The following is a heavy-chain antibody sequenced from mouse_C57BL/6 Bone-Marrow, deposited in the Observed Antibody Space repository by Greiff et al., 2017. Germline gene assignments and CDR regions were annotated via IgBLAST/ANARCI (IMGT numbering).Heavy chain of an antibody. Sequence: QVQLQQSGAELVRPGASVKLSCKASGYTFTDYYINWVKQRPGQGLEWIARIYPGSGNTYYNEKFKGKATLTAEQSSSTAYMQLSSLTSEDSAVYFCARRSYFDVWGTGTTVTVSS. CDR3: ARRSYFDV. CDR2: IYPGSGNT. V-gene: IGHV1-76*01. J-gene: IGHJ1*03. CDR1: GYTFTDYY.